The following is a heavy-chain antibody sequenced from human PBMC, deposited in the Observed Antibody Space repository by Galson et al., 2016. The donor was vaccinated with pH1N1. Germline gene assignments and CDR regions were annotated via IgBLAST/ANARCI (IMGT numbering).Heavy chain of an antibody. J-gene: IGHJ3*02. D-gene: IGHD3-10*01. Sequence: SVKVSCKVSGGPFKTYTFSWVRQAPGQGLEWMARIIPMFGTTKYAQNFQDRVTITADESTGTVYMELNSLTSEDTAVYYCARDVRTYYISWTDAFEIWGQGTMVNVSS. CDR1: GGPFKTYT. CDR3: ARDVRTYYISWTDAFEI. CDR2: IIPMFGTT. V-gene: IGHV1-69*13.